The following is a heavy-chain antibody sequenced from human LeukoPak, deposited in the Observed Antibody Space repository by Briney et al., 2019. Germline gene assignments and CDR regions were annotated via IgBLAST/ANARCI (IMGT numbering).Heavy chain of an antibody. CDR3: ARGTDYYGMDV. Sequence: SETLSLTCTVSGGSISSYYWSWIRQPPGKGLEWIGYIYYSGSTDYNPSLKSRVTISVDTSKNQFSLKLSSVTAADTAVYYCARGTDYYGMDVWGQGTTVTVSS. CDR1: GGSISSYY. D-gene: IGHD4-17*01. J-gene: IGHJ6*02. CDR2: IYYSGST. V-gene: IGHV4-59*01.